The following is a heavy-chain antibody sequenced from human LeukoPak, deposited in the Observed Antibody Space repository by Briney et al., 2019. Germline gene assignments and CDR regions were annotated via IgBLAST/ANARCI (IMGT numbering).Heavy chain of an antibody. Sequence: GASVKVSCKVSGYTLTELSMHWVRQAPGKGLEWMGGFDPEDGETIYAQKFQGRVTMTEDTSTDTAYMELSSLRSEDTAVYYCATVSAGSSAYWFDPWGRGTLVTVSS. V-gene: IGHV1-24*01. CDR1: GYTLTELS. J-gene: IGHJ5*02. CDR3: ATVSAGSSAYWFDP. D-gene: IGHD3-22*01. CDR2: FDPEDGET.